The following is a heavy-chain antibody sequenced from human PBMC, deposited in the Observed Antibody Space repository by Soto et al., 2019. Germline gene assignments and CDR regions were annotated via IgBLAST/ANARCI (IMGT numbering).Heavy chain of an antibody. V-gene: IGHV4-59*08. D-gene: IGHD3-10*01. CDR3: ARQGFGELHGLVDV. CDR1: GGPMNNYY. Sequence: QVQLQESGPGLVKPSETLSLTCTISGGPMNNYYCSWFRQPRGQGLEWIGYMGYNGFTRYNPSLRSRVATPLDTSKTQFSLNLSSVTAADPALYYCARQGFGELHGLVDVWGQGITVTVSS. CDR2: MGYNGFT. J-gene: IGHJ6*02.